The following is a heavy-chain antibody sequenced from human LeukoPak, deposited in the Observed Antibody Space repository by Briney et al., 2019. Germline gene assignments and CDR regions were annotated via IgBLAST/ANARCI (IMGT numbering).Heavy chain of an antibody. D-gene: IGHD4-17*01. CDR2: INHSGST. J-gene: IGHJ4*02. CDR3: ARGSSYGDLDY. V-gene: IGHV4-34*01. Sequence: SSETLSLTCAVYGGSFSGYYWSWIRQPPGKGLEWIGEINHSGSTNYNPSLKSRVTISVDTSKNQFSLKLSSVTAADTAVYYCARGSSYGDLDYWGQGTLVTVSS. CDR1: GGSFSGYY.